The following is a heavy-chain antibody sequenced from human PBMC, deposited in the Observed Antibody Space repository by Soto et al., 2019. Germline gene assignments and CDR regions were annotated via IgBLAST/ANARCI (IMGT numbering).Heavy chain of an antibody. J-gene: IGHJ4*02. CDR2: IYPLDSYT. Sequence: GESLKISCKVSGYSFSTYWIGWVRQKPGKGLEWMGIIYPLDSYTRYSPSFQGQFTMSVDKSTTTAYLQWSSLKASDSAMYYCGRIAPSTSFIDFWGQGTLVTVSS. D-gene: IGHD2-2*01. CDR3: GRIAPSTSFIDF. V-gene: IGHV5-51*01. CDR1: GYSFSTYW.